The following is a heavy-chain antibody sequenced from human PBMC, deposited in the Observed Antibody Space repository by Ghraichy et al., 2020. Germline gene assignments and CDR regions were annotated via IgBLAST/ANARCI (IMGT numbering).Heavy chain of an antibody. D-gene: IGHD3-16*02. CDR1: GGSISGYY. J-gene: IGHJ3*02. Sequence: SETLSLTCTVSGGSISGYYWTWIRQPPGKGLEWIAYIYYSGSTNYNPSLKSRVTISVDTSKNQFSLKVNSVTAADTAVYYCARVAGDYVWGDYRALDIWGQGTMVTVSS. CDR2: IYYSGST. V-gene: IGHV4-59*01. CDR3: ARVAGDYVWGDYRALDI.